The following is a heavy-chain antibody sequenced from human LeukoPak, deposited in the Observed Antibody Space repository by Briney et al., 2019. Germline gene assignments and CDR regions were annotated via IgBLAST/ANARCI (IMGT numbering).Heavy chain of an antibody. V-gene: IGHV3-30*18. D-gene: IGHD3-10*01. CDR2: ISYDGSNK. CDR1: GFTFSSCG. J-gene: IGHJ6*04. CDR3: AKDYAVQYYYGSGSYPQWGYYYYGMDV. Sequence: GGPLRLSCAASGFTFSSCGMHWVRQAPGKGLEWVAVISYDGSNKYYADSVKGRFAISRDNSKNTLYLQMNSLRAEDTAVYYCAKDYAVQYYYGSGSYPQWGYYYYGMDVWGKGTTVTVSS.